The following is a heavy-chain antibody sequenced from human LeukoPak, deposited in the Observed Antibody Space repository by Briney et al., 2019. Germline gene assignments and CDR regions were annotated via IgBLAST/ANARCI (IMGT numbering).Heavy chain of an antibody. Sequence: SETLSLTCTVSGGSISSYYWGWIRQPPGEGLEWIGYIYYSGSTNYNPSLKSRVTMSVDTSKNQFSLKLSSVTAADTAVYYCARDVYSWDVFDYWGQGTLVTVSS. CDR2: IYYSGST. CDR3: ARDVYSWDVFDY. D-gene: IGHD1-26*01. V-gene: IGHV4-59*12. J-gene: IGHJ4*02. CDR1: GGSISSYY.